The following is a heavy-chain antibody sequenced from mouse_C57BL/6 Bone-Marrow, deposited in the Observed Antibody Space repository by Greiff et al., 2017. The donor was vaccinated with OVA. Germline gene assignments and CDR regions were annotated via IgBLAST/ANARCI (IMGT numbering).Heavy chain of an antibody. J-gene: IGHJ2*01. V-gene: IGHV1-19*01. Sequence: EVKLQQSGPVLVKPGASVKMSCKASGYTFSDYYMNWVKQSHGKSLEWIGVINPYNGGTSYNQKFKGKATLTVDKSSSTAYMELNSLTSEDSAVYYCARGNYYYGSSYFDYWGQGTTLTVSS. CDR1: GYTFSDYY. D-gene: IGHD1-1*01. CDR2: INPYNGGT. CDR3: ARGNYYYGSSYFDY.